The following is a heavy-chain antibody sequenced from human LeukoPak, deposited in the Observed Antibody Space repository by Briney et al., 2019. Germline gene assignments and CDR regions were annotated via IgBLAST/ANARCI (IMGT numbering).Heavy chain of an antibody. Sequence: GGSLRLSCAASGFTFSDYYMSWIRQAPGKGLEWVSYISNTGSTIYYADSVKGRFTISRDNAKNSLYLQMNSLRAEDTAVYYCARGLITMVRGVIGYWGQGTLVTVSS. CDR1: GFTFSDYY. V-gene: IGHV3-11*01. CDR2: ISNTGSTI. CDR3: ARGLITMVRGVIGY. D-gene: IGHD3-10*01. J-gene: IGHJ4*02.